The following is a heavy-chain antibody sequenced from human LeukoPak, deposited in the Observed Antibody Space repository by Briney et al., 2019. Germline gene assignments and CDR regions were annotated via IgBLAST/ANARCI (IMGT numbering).Heavy chain of an antibody. V-gene: IGHV4-59*01. CDR1: GGSISSYY. CDR3: ARAEGHSSSWPYYFDY. CDR2: IYYSGST. D-gene: IGHD6-13*01. J-gene: IGHJ4*02. Sequence: PSETLSLTCTVSGGSISSYYWSWIRQPPGKGLEWIGYIYYSGSTNYNPSLKSRVTISVDTSKNQFSLKPSSVTAADTAVYYCARAEGHSSSWPYYFDYWGQGTLVTVSS.